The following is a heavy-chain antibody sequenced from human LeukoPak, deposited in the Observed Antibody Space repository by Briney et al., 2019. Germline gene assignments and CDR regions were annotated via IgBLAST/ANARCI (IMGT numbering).Heavy chain of an antibody. CDR2: INWDGGST. CDR1: GFTFDDHA. Sequence: GGSLRLSCAASGFTFDDHAMHWVRQAPGTGLEWVSLINWDGGSTFYADSVKGRFTISRDNSKNTLYLQMNSLRAEDTAVYYCAKEGCSGGGCYAYYYYMDVWGKGTTVTISS. D-gene: IGHD2-15*01. CDR3: AKEGCSGGGCYAYYYYMDV. V-gene: IGHV3-43D*03. J-gene: IGHJ6*03.